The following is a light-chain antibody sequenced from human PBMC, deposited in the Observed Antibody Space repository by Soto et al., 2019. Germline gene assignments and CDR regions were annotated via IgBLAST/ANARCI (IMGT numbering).Light chain of an antibody. Sequence: EIVMTQSPATLSVSPGEIATLSCRASQSINNNVAWYQQKPGQAPRLLIYDASTGATDIPARFSGSGSGTEFTLTISSLQSEGSAVYYWQQYKSWFTFGQGTKLEIK. J-gene: IGKJ2*01. CDR1: QSINNN. V-gene: IGKV3-15*01. CDR2: DAS. CDR3: QQYKSWFT.